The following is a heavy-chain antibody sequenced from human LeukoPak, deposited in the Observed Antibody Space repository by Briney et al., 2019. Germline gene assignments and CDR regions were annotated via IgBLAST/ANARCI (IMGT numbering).Heavy chain of an antibody. CDR2: INHSGST. D-gene: IGHD2-2*01. V-gene: IGHV4-34*01. CDR1: GGSSSGYY. J-gene: IGHJ4*02. Sequence: SETLSLTCAVYGGSSSGYYWSWIRQPPGKGLEWIGEINHSGSTNYNPSLKSRVTISVDTSKNQFSLKLSSVTAADTAVYYCARGPSKYQLLLGRPFDYWGQGTLVTVSS. CDR3: ARGPSKYQLLLGRPFDY.